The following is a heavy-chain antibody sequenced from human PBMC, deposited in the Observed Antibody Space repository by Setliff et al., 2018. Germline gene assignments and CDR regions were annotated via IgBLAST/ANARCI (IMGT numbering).Heavy chain of an antibody. V-gene: IGHV1-69*05. CDR3: ARDPFRNYDTAPVWFDP. J-gene: IGHJ5*02. CDR2: TIPIFGST. CDR1: GGTFRSYG. Sequence: SVKVSCKASGGTFRSYGISWVRQAPGQGLEWMGGTIPIFGSTNYAQKFQDRVTITTDDSTGTAYMELRSLRSDDTAVYYCARDPFRNYDTAPVWFDPWGQGTLVTVSS. D-gene: IGHD3-22*01.